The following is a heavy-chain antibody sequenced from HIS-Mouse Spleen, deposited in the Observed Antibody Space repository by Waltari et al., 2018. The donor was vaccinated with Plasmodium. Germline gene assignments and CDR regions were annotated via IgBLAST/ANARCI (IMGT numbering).Heavy chain of an antibody. CDR1: GFTFSSYA. CDR2: SRGSGGST. V-gene: IGHV3-23*01. J-gene: IGHJ4*02. Sequence: EVQLLESGGGLVQPGGSLILSCAASGFTFSSYAMSWVRQAPGKGRGWVSASRGSGGSTCYADSVKGRFTISRDNSKNTLYLQMNSLRAEDTAVYYCAKVIAARDYWGQGTLVTVSS. D-gene: IGHD6-25*01. CDR3: AKVIAARDY.